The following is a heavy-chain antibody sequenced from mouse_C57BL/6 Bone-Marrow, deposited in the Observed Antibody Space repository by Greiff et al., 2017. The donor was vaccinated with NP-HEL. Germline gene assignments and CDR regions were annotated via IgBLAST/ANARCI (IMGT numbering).Heavy chain of an antibody. J-gene: IGHJ3*01. V-gene: IGHV1-39*01. D-gene: IGHD1-1*01. Sequence: VQLQQSGPELVKPGASVKISCKASGYSFTDYSMNWVKQSNGKSLEWIGVINPNYGTTSYNQKFKGKATLTVDQSSSTAYMQLTSLTSEDSAVCYGTREEITTVGPPFAYWGQGTLVTVSA. CDR3: TREEITTVGPPFAY. CDR2: INPNYGTT. CDR1: GYSFTDYS.